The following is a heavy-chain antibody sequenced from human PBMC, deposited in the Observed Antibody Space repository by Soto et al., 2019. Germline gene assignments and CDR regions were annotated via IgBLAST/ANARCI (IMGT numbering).Heavy chain of an antibody. CDR1: GFTFDDYA. CDR3: AKDDCGANWFIDY. Sequence: EVQLVESGGGLVQPGRSLRLSCAASGFTFDDYAMHWVRQAPGKGLEWVSHISWSNGNTAYADSVKGRFTISRDNAKNSLYLQMNSLRPDDTAFYYCAKDDCGANWFIDYWGQGIMVTVSS. CDR2: ISWSNGNT. J-gene: IGHJ4*02. V-gene: IGHV3-9*01. D-gene: IGHD2-21*01.